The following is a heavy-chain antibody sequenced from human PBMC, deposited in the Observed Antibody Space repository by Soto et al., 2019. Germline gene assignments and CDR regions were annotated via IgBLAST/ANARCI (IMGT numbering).Heavy chain of an antibody. CDR1: GFTFSSYG. Sequence: QVQLVESGGGVVQPGRSLRLSCAASGFTFSSYGMHWVRQAPGKGLEWLAVISYDGSNKYYADSVKGRFTISRDNSKNTLYLQMNSLRAEDTAVYYCAKDTYYYDSSANSRPDYWGQGTLVTVSS. J-gene: IGHJ4*02. V-gene: IGHV3-30*18. CDR3: AKDTYYYDSSANSRPDY. CDR2: ISYDGSNK. D-gene: IGHD3-22*01.